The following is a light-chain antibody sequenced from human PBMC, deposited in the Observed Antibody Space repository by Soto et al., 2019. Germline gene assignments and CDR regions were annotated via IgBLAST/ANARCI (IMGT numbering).Light chain of an antibody. Sequence: LTQPHSVSESPGKTVTISCTRSNGSIASNYVQWYQQRPGSSPTTVIFEDNQRPSGVPDRFSASIDSSSNSVSLTISGLKPEDEADYYCQSFDSNTHWVFGGGTKLTVL. CDR2: EDN. J-gene: IGLJ3*02. CDR3: QSFDSNTHWV. CDR1: NGSIASNY. V-gene: IGLV6-57*01.